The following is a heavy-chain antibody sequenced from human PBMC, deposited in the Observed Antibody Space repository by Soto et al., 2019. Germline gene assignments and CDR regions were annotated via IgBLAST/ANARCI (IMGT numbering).Heavy chain of an antibody. V-gene: IGHV3-23*01. Sequence: HPGGSLRLSCAASGFTFSSYAMSWVRQAPGKGLEWVSAISGSGGSTYYADSAKGRFTISRDNSKNTLYLQMNSLRAEDTAVYYCAKANDFWSGPPTAYFDYWGQGTLVTGSS. CDR2: ISGSGGST. CDR1: GFTFSSYA. J-gene: IGHJ4*02. D-gene: IGHD3-3*01. CDR3: AKANDFWSGPPTAYFDY.